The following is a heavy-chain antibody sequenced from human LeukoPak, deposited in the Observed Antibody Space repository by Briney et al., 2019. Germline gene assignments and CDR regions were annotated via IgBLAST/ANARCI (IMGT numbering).Heavy chain of an antibody. CDR1: GFTFSDYY. J-gene: IGHJ4*02. CDR3: ASSYYGSGSYSYFDY. D-gene: IGHD3-10*01. Sequence: GGSLRLSCAASGFTFSDYYMSWIRQAPGKGLEWVSYIRSSGSTIYYADSVKGRFTISRDNAKNSLYLQMNSLRAEDTAVYYCASSYYGSGSYSYFDYWGQGTLVTVSS. V-gene: IGHV3-11*01. CDR2: IRSSGSTI.